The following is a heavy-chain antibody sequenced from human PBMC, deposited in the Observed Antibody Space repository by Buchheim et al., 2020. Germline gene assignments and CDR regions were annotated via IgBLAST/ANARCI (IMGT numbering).Heavy chain of an antibody. Sequence: EVQLVESGGGSVQPGGSLRLSCAASGFTFSSCWMHWVRQAPGRGLVWVSRINTDGSRTSYEDSVKGRFTISRDNAKKTVYLQMTSLRAEDTAVYYCARQVYCSGGSCYSDYWGQGTL. D-gene: IGHD2-15*01. CDR3: ARQVYCSGGSCYSDY. V-gene: IGHV3-74*01. J-gene: IGHJ4*02. CDR2: INTDGSRT. CDR1: GFTFSSCW.